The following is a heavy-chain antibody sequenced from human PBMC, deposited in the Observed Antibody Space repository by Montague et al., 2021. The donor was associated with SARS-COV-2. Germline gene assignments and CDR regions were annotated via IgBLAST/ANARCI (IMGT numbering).Heavy chain of an antibody. CDR3: TRLALGWKTD. Sequence: SETRSLTCTVSGDSMTDSYWSWIRQPPGKGLEYTGYIYFSGSTNYNSSLKSRLTISVDTSKNQFSLKLSALTAADTAVYFCTRLALGWKTDWGQGTLVTVSS. J-gene: IGHJ1*01. CDR1: GDSMTDSY. CDR2: IYFSGST. D-gene: IGHD1-1*01. V-gene: IGHV4-59*08.